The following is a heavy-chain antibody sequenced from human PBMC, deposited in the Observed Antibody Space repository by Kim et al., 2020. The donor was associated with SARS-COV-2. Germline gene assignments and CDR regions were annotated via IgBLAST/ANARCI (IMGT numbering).Heavy chain of an antibody. CDR1: GFTFTNYA. Sequence: GGSLRLSCAASGFTFTNYAMTWVRQAPGKGLEWVSAIGGSGINTYYADSVNGRFTISRDNSKNTLYLQMNGLRAEETAIYYCASYSQSYSDFWGQGTLVTVSS. V-gene: IGHV3-23*01. D-gene: IGHD2-15*01. CDR2: IGGSGINT. CDR3: ASYSQSYSDF. J-gene: IGHJ4*02.